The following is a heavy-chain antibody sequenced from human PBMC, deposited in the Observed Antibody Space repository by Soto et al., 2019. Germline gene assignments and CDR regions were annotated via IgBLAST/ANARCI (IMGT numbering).Heavy chain of an antibody. Sequence: LSLTCTVSGGSINTGPYYRGWIRQPPGKGLEWIGSISYSGGTHDNPSLKSRLTMSVDTSKNQFSLSLSSVTAADTAVYYCARHGGNDSGYPRYFDYWGQGSLVTVSS. J-gene: IGHJ4*02. D-gene: IGHD3-9*01. V-gene: IGHV4-39*01. CDR3: ARHGGNDSGYPRYFDY. CDR2: ISYSGGT. CDR1: GGSINTGPYY.